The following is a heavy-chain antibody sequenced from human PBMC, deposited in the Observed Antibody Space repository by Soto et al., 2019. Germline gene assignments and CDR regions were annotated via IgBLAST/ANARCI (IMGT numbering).Heavy chain of an antibody. CDR2: IKQDGSEK. V-gene: IGHV3-7*01. CDR1: GFTFSSYW. J-gene: IGHJ4*02. CDR3: ARGPGRFHYYYDSSGSSIDY. D-gene: IGHD3-22*01. Sequence: GGSLRLSCAASGFTFSSYWMSWVRQAPGKGLEWVANIKQDGSEKYYVDSVKGRFTISRDNAKNSLYLQMNSLRAEDTAVYYCARGPGRFHYYYDSSGSSIDYWGQGTLVTVSS.